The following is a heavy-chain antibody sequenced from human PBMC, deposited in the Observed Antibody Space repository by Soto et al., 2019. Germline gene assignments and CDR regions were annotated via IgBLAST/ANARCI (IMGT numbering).Heavy chain of an antibody. Sequence: EVQVLESGGGLVQPGGSLRLSCEGSGFTVSSHAMTWIRQAPGKGPEWVSTVTADGGTYYADSVKGRFTMSRDTSENTLDLLMNSLGAEDTAAYYCAPHVSCSGGSCQYDAFAIRGQGTMVTVSS. D-gene: IGHD2-15*01. CDR3: APHVSCSGGSCQYDAFAI. CDR2: VTADGGT. J-gene: IGHJ3*02. CDR1: GFTVSSHA. V-gene: IGHV3-23*01.